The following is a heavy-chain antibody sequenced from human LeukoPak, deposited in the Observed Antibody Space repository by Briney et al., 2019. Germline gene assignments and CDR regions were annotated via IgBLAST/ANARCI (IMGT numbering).Heavy chain of an antibody. CDR3: AKEGFRGYGAFDI. V-gene: IGHV3-9*01. CDR2: ISWDSGSI. D-gene: IGHD5-18*01. CDR1: GFTFDDYA. Sequence: GGSLRLSCAASGFTFDDYAMHWVRQAPGKGLEWVSGISWDSGSIGYADSVKGRFTISRDNAKNSLYLQMNSLRAEDTAVYYCAKEGFRGYGAFDIWGQGTMVTVSS. J-gene: IGHJ3*02.